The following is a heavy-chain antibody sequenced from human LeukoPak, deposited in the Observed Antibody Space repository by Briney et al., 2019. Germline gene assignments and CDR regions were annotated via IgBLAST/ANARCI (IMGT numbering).Heavy chain of an antibody. CDR1: GFTFSSYS. D-gene: IGHD6-6*01. V-gene: IGHV3-21*01. CDR3: AKESHSSSSPTHY. J-gene: IGHJ4*02. CDR2: ISSSSSYI. Sequence: PGGSLRLSCAASGFTFSSYSMNWVRQAPGKGLEWVSSISSSSSYIYYADSVKGRFTISRDNAKNSLYLQMNSLRAEDTAVYYCAKESHSSSSPTHYWGQGTLVTVSS.